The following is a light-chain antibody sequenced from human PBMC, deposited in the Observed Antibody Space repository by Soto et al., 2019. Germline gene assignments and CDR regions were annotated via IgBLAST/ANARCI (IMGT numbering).Light chain of an antibody. V-gene: IGKV3-20*01. CDR3: QHYDGSPLT. Sequence: ETVLTQSPGTVSLYPGERATLSCTTSQSVRSNYLAWYQQKPGQAPRLVVYGVFSRATGSPDRFSGSGSGTDFTLTISGLEPEDSAVYYCQHYDGSPLTFGQGTKLEI. J-gene: IGKJ2*01. CDR1: QSVRSNY. CDR2: GVF.